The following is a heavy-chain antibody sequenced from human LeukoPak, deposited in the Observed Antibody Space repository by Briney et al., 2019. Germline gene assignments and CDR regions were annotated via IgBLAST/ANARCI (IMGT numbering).Heavy chain of an antibody. CDR3: TTETGKWLRFLARESRYYYYYYMDV. CDR2: ISGSGGST. Sequence: GGSLRLSCAASGFTMSSKYMAWVRQAPGKGLEWVSAISGSGGSTYYADSVKGRFTISRDNSKNTLYLQMNSLKTEDTAVYYCTTETGKWLRFLARESRYYYYYYMDVWGKGTTVTISS. V-gene: IGHV3-23*01. CDR1: GFTMSSKY. J-gene: IGHJ6*03. D-gene: IGHD5-12*01.